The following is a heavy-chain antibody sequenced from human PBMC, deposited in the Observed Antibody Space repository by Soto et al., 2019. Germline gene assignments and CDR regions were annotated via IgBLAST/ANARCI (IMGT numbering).Heavy chain of an antibody. V-gene: IGHV3-72*01. CDR3: TRIAYNYGPGDY. J-gene: IGHJ4*02. D-gene: IGHD2-21*01. Sequence: GGSLRLSCEVSGFTFSDHYMDWVRQAPGKGLEWVGRSRNKANSFSTAYAPSVKGRFTISRDDSKSSLYLQMNRLKTDDTAVYYCTRIAYNYGPGDYWGQGTLVTVSS. CDR1: GFTFSDHY. CDR2: SRNKANSFST.